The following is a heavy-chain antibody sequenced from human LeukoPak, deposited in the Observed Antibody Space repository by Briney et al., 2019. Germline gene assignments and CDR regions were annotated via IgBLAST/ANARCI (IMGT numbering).Heavy chain of an antibody. V-gene: IGHV4-34*01. CDR1: GGSFSGYY. J-gene: IGHJ4*02. D-gene: IGHD4-17*01. CDR3: ARVYGDYGDY. CDR2: INHSGST. Sequence: SETLSLTCAVYGGSFSGYYWSWIRQPPGKGLEWIGEINHSGSTNFNPSLKSRVTISVDTSKNQFSLKLSSVTAADTAVYYCARVYGDYGDYWGQGTLVTVSS.